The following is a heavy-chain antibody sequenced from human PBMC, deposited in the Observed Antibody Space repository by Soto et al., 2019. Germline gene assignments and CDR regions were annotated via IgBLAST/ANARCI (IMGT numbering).Heavy chain of an antibody. Sequence: ASVKVSCKASGYTFTSYGISWVRQAPGQGLEWMGWISAYNGNTNYAQKLQGRVTMTTDTSTSTAYMELRSLRSDDTAVYYCAKQARGQQLATDWGQGTLVTVSS. CDR3: AKQARGQQLATD. D-gene: IGHD6-13*01. CDR2: ISAYNGNT. J-gene: IGHJ4*02. V-gene: IGHV1-18*01. CDR1: GYTFTSYG.